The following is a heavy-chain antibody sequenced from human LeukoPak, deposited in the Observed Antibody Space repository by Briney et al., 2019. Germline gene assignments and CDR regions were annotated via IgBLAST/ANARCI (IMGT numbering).Heavy chain of an antibody. CDR2: INHSGST. Sequence: SETLSLTCAVYGGSFSGYYWSWTRQPPGKGLEWIGEINHSGSTNYNPSLKSRVTISVDTSKNQFSLKLSSVTAADTAVYYCARGRLLWFGELIIFDYWGQGTLVTVSS. J-gene: IGHJ4*02. CDR3: ARGRLLWFGELIIFDY. D-gene: IGHD3-10*01. V-gene: IGHV4-34*01. CDR1: GGSFSGYY.